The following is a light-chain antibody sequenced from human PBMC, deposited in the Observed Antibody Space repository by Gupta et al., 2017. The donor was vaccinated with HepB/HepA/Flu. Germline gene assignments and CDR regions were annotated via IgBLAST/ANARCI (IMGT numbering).Light chain of an antibody. CDR2: VVS. V-gene: IGKV2-28*01. CDR1: QSLLNSNGYHY. J-gene: IGKJ4*01. CDR3: MQGLHPPCT. Sequence: DIVMTQFPLSLPVTPGEPASISCRSSQSLLNSNGYHYLDWYVQKPGQSPQLLISVVSLRASGVPDRFSGSGSGTDFTLTISRVAAEDVGVYYCMQGLHPPCTFGGGTKLEIK.